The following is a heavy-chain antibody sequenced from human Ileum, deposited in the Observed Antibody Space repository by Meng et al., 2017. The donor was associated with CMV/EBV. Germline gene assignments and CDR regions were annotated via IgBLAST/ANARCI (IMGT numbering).Heavy chain of an antibody. CDR2: ISAYNGNT. CDR1: GGTSRSFH. D-gene: IGHD1-14*01. Sequence: ASVKVSCKASGGTSRSFHVTWVRQAPGQGLEWMGWISAYNGNTNYAQKLQGRVTMTTDTSTSTAYMELRSLRSDDTAVYYCARDRKGGWFDPWGQGTLVTVSS. CDR3: ARDRKGGWFDP. J-gene: IGHJ5*02. V-gene: IGHV1-18*01.